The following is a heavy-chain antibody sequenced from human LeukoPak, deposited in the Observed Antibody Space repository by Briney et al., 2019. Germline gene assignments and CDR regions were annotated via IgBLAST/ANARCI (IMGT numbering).Heavy chain of an antibody. CDR2: ISSSGSTI. J-gene: IGHJ4*02. Sequence: GGSLTLSCAASGFTFSSYEMNWARQAPGKGLEWVSYISSSGSTIYYPDSVKGRFTISRDNAKNSLYLQMNSLRAEDTAVYYCARDFCSGGSCYLFDYWGQGTLVTVSS. V-gene: IGHV3-48*03. CDR3: ARDFCSGGSCYLFDY. CDR1: GFTFSSYE. D-gene: IGHD2-15*01.